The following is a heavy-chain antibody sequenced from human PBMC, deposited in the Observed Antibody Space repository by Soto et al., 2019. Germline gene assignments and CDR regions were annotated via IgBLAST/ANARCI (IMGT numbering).Heavy chain of an antibody. J-gene: IGHJ4*02. D-gene: IGHD3-22*01. CDR3: ATYDSSGYYFDY. V-gene: IGHV1-69*13. CDR1: GGTFSSYA. CDR2: IIPIFGTA. Sequence: ASVKVSCKASGGTFSSYAISWVRQAPGQGLEWMGGIIPIFGTANYAQKFQGRVTITADESTSTAYMELSSLRSEDTAVYYCATYDSSGYYFDYWGQGTLVTVSS.